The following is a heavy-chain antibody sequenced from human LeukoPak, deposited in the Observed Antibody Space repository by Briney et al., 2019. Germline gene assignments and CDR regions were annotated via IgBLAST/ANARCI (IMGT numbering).Heavy chain of an antibody. CDR3: ARHHYQLSALVY. J-gene: IGHJ4*02. D-gene: IGHD2-2*01. CDR2: THTSGST. Sequence: PSETLSLTCTVSGDSISSSSSYYWSWIRQPAGKGLEWIGRTHTSGSTNYNPSLKSRVTISVDTSKNQFSLKLSSVTAADTAVYYCARHHYQLSALVYWGQRTLVTVSS. CDR1: GDSISSSSSYY. V-gene: IGHV4-61*02.